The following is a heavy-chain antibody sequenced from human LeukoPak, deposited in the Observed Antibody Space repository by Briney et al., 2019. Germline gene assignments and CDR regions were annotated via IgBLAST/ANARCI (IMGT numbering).Heavy chain of an antibody. V-gene: IGHV3-23*01. CDR2: ISGCGGST. CDR1: GFTFSSYA. J-gene: IGHJ4*02. D-gene: IGHD6-19*01. CDR3: AKERELVVTGNYFDY. Sequence: GGSVTLSCAASGFTFSSYAMSWVRQAPGKGLEWVSVISGCGGSTYYADSVKGRFTISRDNSKNTLYLQMNSLRAEDTAVYYCAKERELVVTGNYFDYWGQGSPVTVSA.